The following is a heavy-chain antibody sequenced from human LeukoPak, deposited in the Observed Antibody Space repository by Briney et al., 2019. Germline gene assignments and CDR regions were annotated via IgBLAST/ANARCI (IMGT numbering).Heavy chain of an antibody. V-gene: IGHV1-18*01. CDR1: GYTFTSYG. CDR3: ARRPPNYYDSSGYLYYYYYGMDV. Sequence: ASVKVSCKASGYTFTSYGISWVRQAPGQGLEWMGWISAYNGNKNYVQKLQGRVTMTTDTSTSTAYMELRSLRSDDTAVYYCARRPPNYYDSSGYLYYYYYGMDVWGQGTTVTVSS. CDR2: ISAYNGNK. J-gene: IGHJ6*02. D-gene: IGHD3-22*01.